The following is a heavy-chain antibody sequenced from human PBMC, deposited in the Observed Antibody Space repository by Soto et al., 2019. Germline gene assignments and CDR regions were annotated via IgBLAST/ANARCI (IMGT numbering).Heavy chain of an antibody. CDR3: ARDFTDYDSSGYYLNWFDP. J-gene: IGHJ5*02. D-gene: IGHD3-22*01. CDR2: INPSGGST. CDR1: GYTFTSYY. V-gene: IGHV1-46*01. Sequence: ASVNVSCKASGYTFTSYYMHWVRQAPGQGLEWMGIINPSGGSTSYAQKFQGRVTMTRDTSTSTVYMELSSLRSEDTAVYYCARDFTDYDSSGYYLNWFDPWGQGTLVTVSS.